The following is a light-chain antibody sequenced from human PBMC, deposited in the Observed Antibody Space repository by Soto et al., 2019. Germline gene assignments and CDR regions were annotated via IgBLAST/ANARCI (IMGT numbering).Light chain of an antibody. J-gene: IGKJ4*01. CDR1: QTVGYY. CDR2: DAS. CDR3: QHRIEWPLT. V-gene: IGKV3-11*01. Sequence: EIVLTQSPATLSLSPGERATLSCRASQTVGYYLAWYQQKPGQTPRLLIYDASSRATGIPPRFSGSGSGTDFTLTISSLEPEDFAIYYFQHRIEWPLTFGGGTNVEIK.